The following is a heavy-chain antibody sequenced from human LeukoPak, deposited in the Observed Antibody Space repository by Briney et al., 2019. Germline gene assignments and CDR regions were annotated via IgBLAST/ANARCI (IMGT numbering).Heavy chain of an antibody. V-gene: IGHV4-39*01. Sequence: SETLSLTCTVSGVSISSTSYYWGWIRQPPGKGLEWIASIYYSGSTYYNPSLKSRVTISVDTSKNQFSLKLSSVTAADTAVYYCARRRYSDYWGQGTLVTVSS. J-gene: IGHJ4*02. CDR3: ARRRYSDY. CDR2: IYYSGST. D-gene: IGHD1-1*01. CDR1: GVSISSTSYY.